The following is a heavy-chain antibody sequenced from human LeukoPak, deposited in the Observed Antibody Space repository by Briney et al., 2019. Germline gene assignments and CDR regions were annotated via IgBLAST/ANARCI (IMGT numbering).Heavy chain of an antibody. Sequence: PPGGSLRLSCAASGFTFSSYAMSWVRQAPGKGLEWVSAISGSGGSTYYADSVKGRFTISRDNSKNTLYLQMNSLRAEDTAVYYCAKDPSGKRKGGWTDFDYWGQGTLVTVSS. CDR2: ISGSGGST. CDR1: GFTFSSYA. CDR3: AKDPSGKRKGGWTDFDY. D-gene: IGHD6-19*01. V-gene: IGHV3-23*01. J-gene: IGHJ4*02.